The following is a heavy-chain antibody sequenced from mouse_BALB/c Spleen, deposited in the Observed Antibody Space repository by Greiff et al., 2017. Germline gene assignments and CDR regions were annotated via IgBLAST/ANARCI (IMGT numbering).Heavy chain of an antibody. J-gene: IGHJ3*01. CDR1: GYSFTSYW. CDR2: IYPGNSDT. Sequence: EVQLQQSGAELVKPGASVKMSCKASGYSFTSYWMHWVKQRPGQGLEWIGAIYPGNSDTSYNQKFKGKAKLTAVTSASTAYMELSSLTNEDSAVYYCTRNAVGAPFAYWGQGTLVTVSA. CDR3: TRNAVGAPFAY. D-gene: IGHD1-1*01. V-gene: IGHV1-5*01.